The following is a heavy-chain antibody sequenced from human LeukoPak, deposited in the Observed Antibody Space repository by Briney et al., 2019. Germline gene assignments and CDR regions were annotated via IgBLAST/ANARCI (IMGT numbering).Heavy chain of an antibody. CDR3: ARGPRPYYYMDV. Sequence: SVKVSCKASGYTFTSYDINWVRQATGQGLEWMGWMNPNSGNTGYAQKFQGRVTMTRNTSISTAYMELSSLRSEDTAVYYCARGPRPYYYMDVWGKGTTVTVSS. CDR1: GYTFTSYD. CDR2: MNPNSGNT. V-gene: IGHV1-8*01. J-gene: IGHJ6*03.